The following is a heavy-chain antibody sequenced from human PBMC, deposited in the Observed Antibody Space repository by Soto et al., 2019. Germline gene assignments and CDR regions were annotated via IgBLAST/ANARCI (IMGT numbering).Heavy chain of an antibody. CDR3: ARGPEYDSGGSSYNCFDP. Sequence: SVKDSCTASGGTFSSYAISWVRQAPGQGIEWMGGIIPIFGTANYAQKFQGRVTITADESTSTAYMKLSSLRSEDTAVYNCARGPEYDSGGSSYNCFDPWGRGTLVAVSS. CDR2: IIPIFGTA. J-gene: IGHJ5*02. V-gene: IGHV1-69*13. CDR1: GGTFSSYA. D-gene: IGHD3-22*01.